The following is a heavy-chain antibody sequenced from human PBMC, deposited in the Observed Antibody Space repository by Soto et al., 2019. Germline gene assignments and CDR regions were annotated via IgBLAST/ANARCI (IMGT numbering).Heavy chain of an antibody. J-gene: IGHJ5*02. Sequence: GGSLRLSCAASGFTFSSYKMSWVRQAPGKGLDWVSGITGSGRDTYYADSVKGRFTISRDNSKNMVFLQMNSLRAEDTALYYCAKNGLDNSPSAIDSWGPETLVTVSS. CDR2: ITGSGRDT. CDR3: AKNGLDNSPSAIDS. V-gene: IGHV3-23*01. CDR1: GFTFSSYK. D-gene: IGHD2-8*01.